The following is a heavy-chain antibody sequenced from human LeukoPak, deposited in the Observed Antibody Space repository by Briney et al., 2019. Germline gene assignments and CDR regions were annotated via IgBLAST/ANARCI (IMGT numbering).Heavy chain of an antibody. CDR3: AKGPAIYCSSTSCYRHFQH. D-gene: IGHD2-2*01. Sequence: GGSLRLSCAASGFTFSSYGMHWVRQAPGKGLEWVAFIRYDGSNKYYADSVKGRFTISRDNSKNTLYLQMNSLRAEDTAVYYCAKGPAIYCSSTSCYRHFQHWGQGTLVTVSS. CDR2: IRYDGSNK. CDR1: GFTFSSYG. J-gene: IGHJ1*01. V-gene: IGHV3-30*02.